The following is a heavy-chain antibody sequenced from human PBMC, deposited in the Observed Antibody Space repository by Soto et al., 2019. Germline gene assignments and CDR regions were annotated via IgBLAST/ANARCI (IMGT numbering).Heavy chain of an antibody. CDR3: ARDSGSYYYYYGMDV. Sequence: QVQLVQSGAEVKKPGASVKVSCKASGYTFTSYGISWVRQAPGQGLEWMGWISAYNGNTNYAQKLQGRVTMTTDTSTSTSYMELRSLRSDDTAVYYCARDSGSYYYYYGMDVWGQGTTVTVSS. J-gene: IGHJ6*02. CDR1: GYTFTSYG. CDR2: ISAYNGNT. V-gene: IGHV1-18*01. D-gene: IGHD1-26*01.